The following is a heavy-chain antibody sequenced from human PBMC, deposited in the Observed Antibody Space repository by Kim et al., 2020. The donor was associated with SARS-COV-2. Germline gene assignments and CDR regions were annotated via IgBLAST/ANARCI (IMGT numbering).Heavy chain of an antibody. V-gene: IGHV1-2*06. CDR2: INPNSGGT. CDR1: GYTFTGYY. J-gene: IGHJ6*02. CDR3: ARDTTQLLRYFDWLWDGMDV. D-gene: IGHD3-9*01. Sequence: ASVKVSCKASGYTFTGYYMHWVRQAPGQGLEWMGRINPNSGGTNYAQKFQGRVTMTRDTSISTAYMELSRLRSDDTAVYYCARDTTQLLRYFDWLWDGMDVWGQGTTVTVSS.